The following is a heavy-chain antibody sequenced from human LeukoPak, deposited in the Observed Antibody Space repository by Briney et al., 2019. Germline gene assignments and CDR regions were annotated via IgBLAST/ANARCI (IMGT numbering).Heavy chain of an antibody. CDR3: ARHVAPYYDFWSGYSDPYHWFDP. J-gene: IGHJ5*02. CDR1: GGSLTSYY. Sequence: RSSETLSLTCFVSGGSLTSYYWSWVRQPPVKGLEWIGDIYYSGSTNSNPSLKSRVTISVDTSKNQFSLKLSSVTAADTAVYYCARHVAPYYDFWSGYSDPYHWFDPWGQGTLVTVSS. CDR2: IYYSGST. D-gene: IGHD3-3*01. V-gene: IGHV4-59*08.